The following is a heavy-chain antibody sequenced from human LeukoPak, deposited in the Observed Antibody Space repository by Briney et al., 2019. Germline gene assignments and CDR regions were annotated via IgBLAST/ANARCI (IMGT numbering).Heavy chain of an antibody. CDR3: AARDCSTTSCSAGLFDY. V-gene: IGHV3-53*01. CDR2: LYSDGTA. J-gene: IGHJ4*02. CDR1: GISVSMKY. D-gene: IGHD2/OR15-2a*01. Sequence: GGSLRLSCAASGISVSMKYMSWVRQAPGKGLQWVSSLYSDGTAYYADSVKGRFTISRDSSKNMVYLQMNSVRDDDTAVYFCAARDCSTTSCSAGLFDYWGRGILVTVSS.